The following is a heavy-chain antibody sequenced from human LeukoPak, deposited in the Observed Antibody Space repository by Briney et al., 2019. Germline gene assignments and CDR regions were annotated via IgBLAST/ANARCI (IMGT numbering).Heavy chain of an antibody. Sequence: GASVKVSCKASGGTFSSYAISWVRQAPGQGLEWMGRIIPILGIANYARKFQGRVTITADKSTSTAYMELSSLRSEDTAVYYCARVIAAAGTGAFDIWGQGTMVTVSS. CDR3: ARVIAAAGTGAFDI. CDR1: GGTFSSYA. CDR2: IIPILGIA. D-gene: IGHD6-13*01. J-gene: IGHJ3*02. V-gene: IGHV1-69*04.